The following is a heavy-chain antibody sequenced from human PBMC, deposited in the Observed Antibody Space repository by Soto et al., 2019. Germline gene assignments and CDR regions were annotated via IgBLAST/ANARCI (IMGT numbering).Heavy chain of an antibody. D-gene: IGHD2-15*01. Sequence: EASVKVSCKASGYTFTSYAMHWVRQAPGQRLEWMGWINAGNGNTKYSQKFQGRVTITRDTSASTAYMELSSLRSEDTAVYYCARDKPLNVVVVAATHQGADNWFDPWGQGTLVTVS. V-gene: IGHV1-3*01. CDR2: INAGNGNT. J-gene: IGHJ5*02. CDR3: ARDKPLNVVVVAATHQGADNWFDP. CDR1: GYTFTSYA.